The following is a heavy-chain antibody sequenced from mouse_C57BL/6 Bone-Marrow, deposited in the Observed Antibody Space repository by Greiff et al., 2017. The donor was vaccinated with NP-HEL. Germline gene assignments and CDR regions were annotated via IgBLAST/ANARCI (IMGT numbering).Heavy chain of an antibody. V-gene: IGHV1-62-2*01. Sequence: QVQLQQSGAELVKPGASVKLSCKASGYTFTEYTIHWVKQRSGQGLEWIGWFYPGSGSIKYNETFQDKATLPAAKSSSTVYMDLSRLTSEDSAVYFGARHGDYFGSSYGYVEVWGTGTTGTVSS. J-gene: IGHJ1*03. CDR2: FYPGSGSI. D-gene: IGHD1-1*01. CDR1: GYTFTEYT. CDR3: ARHGDYFGSSYGYVEV.